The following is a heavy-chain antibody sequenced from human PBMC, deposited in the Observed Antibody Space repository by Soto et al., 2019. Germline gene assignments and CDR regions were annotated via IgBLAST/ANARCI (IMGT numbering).Heavy chain of an antibody. CDR1: GYSFSTYW. D-gene: IGHD3-3*01. J-gene: IGHJ4*02. Sequence: EVQLVQSGAEVKKPGESLKISCKGSGYSFSTYWIGWVRQMPGKGLEWMGIIYPGDSDTRYTPSFQGQVTISADKSVTTAYLQWSSLKASDTAIYYCASAERPWGWTGYFDYWGQGTLVTVSS. CDR2: IYPGDSDT. CDR3: ASAERPWGWTGYFDY. V-gene: IGHV5-51*03.